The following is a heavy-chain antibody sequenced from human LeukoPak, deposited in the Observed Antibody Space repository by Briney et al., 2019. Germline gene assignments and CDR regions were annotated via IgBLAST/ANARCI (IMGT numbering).Heavy chain of an antibody. Sequence: SETLSLTCTVSGGSISSGSYYWSWIRQPAGKGLEWIGRIYTSGSTNYNPSLKSRVTISVDTSKNQFSLKLSSVTAADTAVYYCARDKPYCGGDCYNWFDPWGQGTLVTVSS. J-gene: IGHJ5*02. V-gene: IGHV4-61*02. D-gene: IGHD2-21*02. CDR1: GGSISSGSYY. CDR2: IYTSGST. CDR3: ARDKPYCGGDCYNWFDP.